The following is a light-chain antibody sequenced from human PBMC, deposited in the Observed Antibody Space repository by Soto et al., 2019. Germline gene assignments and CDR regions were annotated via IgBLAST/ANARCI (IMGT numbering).Light chain of an antibody. V-gene: IGLV1-40*01. CDR3: QSYDSSLSGL. J-gene: IGLJ3*02. CDR1: SSNIGAGYD. Sequence: QAVVTQPPSVSGAPGQRVTIPCTGSSSNIGAGYDVHWYQQLPGTAPKLLISRNSNRPSGVPDRFSGSKSGTSASLAITGLQPEDEAVYYCQSYDSSLSGLFGGGTKLTVL. CDR2: RNS.